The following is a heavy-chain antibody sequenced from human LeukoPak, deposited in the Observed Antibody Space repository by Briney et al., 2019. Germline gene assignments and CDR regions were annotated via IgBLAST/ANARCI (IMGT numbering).Heavy chain of an antibody. V-gene: IGHV1-46*01. J-gene: IGHJ4*02. CDR3: AREFRKTGTTFDY. CDR1: GYTFTSYY. Sequence: ASVKVPCKASGYTFTSYYMHWVRRAPGQGLEWMGIINPSGGSTSYAQKFQGRVTMTRDTSTSTVYMELSSLRSEDTAVYYCAREFRKTGTTFDYWGQGTLVTVSS. D-gene: IGHD1-7*01. CDR2: INPSGGST.